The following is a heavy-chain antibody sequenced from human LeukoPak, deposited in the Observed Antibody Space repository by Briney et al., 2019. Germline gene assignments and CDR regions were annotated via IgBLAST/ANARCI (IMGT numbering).Heavy chain of an antibody. Sequence: GGSLRLSCAASGFTFSSYAMSWVRQAPGKGLEWVSAISGSGGSTYYADSVKGRFTISRDNSTNTPYLQMNSLRAEDTAVYYFAKDAPGQNWNDDRLDPWGQGTLVTVSS. V-gene: IGHV3-23*01. D-gene: IGHD1-1*01. J-gene: IGHJ5*02. CDR1: GFTFSSYA. CDR2: ISGSGGST. CDR3: AKDAPGQNWNDDRLDP.